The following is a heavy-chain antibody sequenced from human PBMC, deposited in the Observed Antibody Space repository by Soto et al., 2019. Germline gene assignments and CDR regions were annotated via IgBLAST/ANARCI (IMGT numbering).Heavy chain of an antibody. CDR3: ASGFGENYYGMDV. D-gene: IGHD3-10*01. CDR2: ISGSGRNT. CDR1: GFTFTKHA. Sequence: GSLRLSCGASGFTFTKHAMSRVRQTPGKGLEWVSSISGSGRNTYYADSVKGWFTISRDNSKNTLYLQMSSLRVEDAAVYYCASGFGENYYGMDVWGQGTTVTV. V-gene: IGHV3-23*01. J-gene: IGHJ6*02.